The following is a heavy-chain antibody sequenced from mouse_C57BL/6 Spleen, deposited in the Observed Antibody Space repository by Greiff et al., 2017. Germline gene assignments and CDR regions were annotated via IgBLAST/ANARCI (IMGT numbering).Heavy chain of an antibody. J-gene: IGHJ2*01. Sequence: VQLQQPGAELVKPGASVKLSCKASGYTFTSYWMQWVKQRPGQGLEWIGEIDPSDSYTNYNQKFKGKATLTVDTSSSTAYLQLSSLTSEDSAVYYCARRSGPDWDDYWGQGTTRTVSS. V-gene: IGHV1-50*01. CDR1: GYTFTSYW. CDR3: ARRSGPDWDDY. D-gene: IGHD4-1*01. CDR2: IDPSDSYT.